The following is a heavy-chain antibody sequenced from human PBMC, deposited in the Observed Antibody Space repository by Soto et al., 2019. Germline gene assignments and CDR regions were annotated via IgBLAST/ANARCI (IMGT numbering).Heavy chain of an antibody. CDR3: ARDIMGTNYYYYGMDV. Sequence: SETLSLTCTVSGGSISSYYWSWIRQPPGKGLEWIGYIYYSGSTNYNPSLKSRVTISVDASKNQFSLKLSSVTAADTAVYYCARDIMGTNYYYYGMDVWGQETTVTVSS. CDR1: GGSISSYY. J-gene: IGHJ6*02. D-gene: IGHD2-8*01. CDR2: IYYSGST. V-gene: IGHV4-59*01.